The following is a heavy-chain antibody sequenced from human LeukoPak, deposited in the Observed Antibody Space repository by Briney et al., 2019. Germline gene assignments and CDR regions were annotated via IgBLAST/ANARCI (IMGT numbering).Heavy chain of an antibody. CDR1: GFTFSRYA. CDR3: AKDQYYDSSGYASDY. J-gene: IGHJ4*02. CDR2: ISGSGGST. Sequence: PGGSLRLSCAASGFTFSRYAMSWVRQAPGKELEWVSAISGSGGSTYYADSVKGRFTISRDNSKNTLYLQMNSLRAEDTAVYYCAKDQYYDSSGYASDYWGQGTLVTVSS. V-gene: IGHV3-23*01. D-gene: IGHD3-22*01.